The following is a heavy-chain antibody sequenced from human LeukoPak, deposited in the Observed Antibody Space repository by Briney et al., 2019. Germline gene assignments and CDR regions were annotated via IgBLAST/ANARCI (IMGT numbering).Heavy chain of an antibody. CDR2: IIPIFGSA. J-gene: IGHJ6*02. CDR1: GXSFTSYW. V-gene: IGHV1-69*01. CDR3: ARGLSRWSTPTSSYYYRMDV. Sequence: KISFKGSGXSFTSYWISWVRQAPGQGLEWMGGIIPIFGSANFAQKFQGRVTITADDSTNTAYMELSSLRSEDTAFYYCARGLSRWSTPTSSYYYRMDVWGQGTTVVVSS. D-gene: IGHD4-23*01.